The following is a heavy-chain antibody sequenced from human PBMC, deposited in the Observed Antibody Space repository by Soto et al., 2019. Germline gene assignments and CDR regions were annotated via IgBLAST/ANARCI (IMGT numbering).Heavy chain of an antibody. Sequence: QITLKESGPTLVKPTQTLTLTCTLSGFSLSTSGAAVGWIRQPPGRALEWLALIYWDGDRRYNPSLQSRLTIDKDNSRNQVVLTLTSVDPADTATYYCAHRATMTIFGLSIDHGVWFDPWGQGTLVIVSS. CDR3: AHRATMTIFGLSIDHGVWFDP. J-gene: IGHJ5*02. D-gene: IGHD3-3*01. V-gene: IGHV2-5*02. CDR2: IYWDGDR. CDR1: GFSLSTSGAA.